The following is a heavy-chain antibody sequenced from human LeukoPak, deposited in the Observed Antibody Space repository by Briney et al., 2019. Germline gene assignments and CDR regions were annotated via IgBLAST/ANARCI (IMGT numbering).Heavy chain of an antibody. Sequence: KPSETLSLTCTVSGGSISYFYWSWIRQPPGKGLEWIGYLYYSGSTNYNPSLKSRVTMSADTSKNQFSLNLSSVTAADTAVYYCARHVCGSTSCYAWGAFDIWGQGTMVTVSS. J-gene: IGHJ3*02. V-gene: IGHV4-59*08. CDR2: LYYSGST. CDR1: GGSISYFY. D-gene: IGHD2-2*01. CDR3: ARHVCGSTSCYAWGAFDI.